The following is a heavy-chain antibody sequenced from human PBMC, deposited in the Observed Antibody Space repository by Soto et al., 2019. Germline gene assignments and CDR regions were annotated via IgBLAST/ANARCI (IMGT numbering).Heavy chain of an antibody. CDR1: GYTFTGYY. CDR3: ARDPTLDIMVGAADYYYGMDV. D-gene: IGHD2-2*03. J-gene: IGHJ6*02. CDR2: INPNSGGT. V-gene: IGHV1-2*04. Sequence: ASVKVSCKASGYTFTGYYMYWVRQAPGQGLEWMGWINPNSGGTNYAQKFQGWVTMTRDTSISTAYMELSRLRSDDTAVYYCARDPTLDIMVGAADYYYGMDVWGQGTTVTV.